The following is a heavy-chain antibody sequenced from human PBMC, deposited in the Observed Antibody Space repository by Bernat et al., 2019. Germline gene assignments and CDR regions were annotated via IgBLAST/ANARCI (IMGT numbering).Heavy chain of an antibody. Sequence: EVQLVQSGAEVKKPGESLRISCKGSGYSFTSYWISWVRQMPGKGLEWMGRSDPSDSYTNYSPSFQGHVTISADRSISTAYLQWSGLKASDTAMYYCASSYYGDSPPYWGQGTLVTVSS. CDR2: SDPSDSYT. V-gene: IGHV5-10-1*03. CDR3: ASSYYGDSPPY. D-gene: IGHD4-17*01. J-gene: IGHJ4*02. CDR1: GYSFTSYW.